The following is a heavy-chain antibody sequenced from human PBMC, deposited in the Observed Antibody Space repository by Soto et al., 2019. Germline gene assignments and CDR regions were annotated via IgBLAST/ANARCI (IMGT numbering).Heavy chain of an antibody. D-gene: IGHD3-10*01. V-gene: IGHV1-3*01. Sequence: ASVKVSCKASGYTFTSYAMHWVRQAPGQRLEWMGWINAGNGNTKYSQKFQGRVTITRDTSASTAYMELSSLRSEDTAVYYCARAPMVRGVIYMDVWGKGTTVTVSS. CDR2: INAGNGNT. CDR1: GYTFTSYA. CDR3: ARAPMVRGVIYMDV. J-gene: IGHJ6*03.